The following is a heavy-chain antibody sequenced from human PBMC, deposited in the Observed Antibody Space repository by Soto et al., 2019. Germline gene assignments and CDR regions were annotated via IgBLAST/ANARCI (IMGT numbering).Heavy chain of an antibody. V-gene: IGHV4-61*01. CDR1: GGSVSSGSYY. J-gene: IGHJ5*02. D-gene: IGHD6-19*01. Sequence: PSETLSLTCTVSGGSVSSGSYYWSWIRQPPGKGLEWIGYIYYSGSTNYNPSLESRVAISVDTSKNQFSLKLSSVTAADTAVYYCARGVGIAVAGKNWFDPWGQGTLVTVSS. CDR2: IYYSGST. CDR3: ARGVGIAVAGKNWFDP.